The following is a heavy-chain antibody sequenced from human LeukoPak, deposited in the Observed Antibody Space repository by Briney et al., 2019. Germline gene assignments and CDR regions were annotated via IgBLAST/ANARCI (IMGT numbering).Heavy chain of an antibody. V-gene: IGHV1-8*01. J-gene: IGHJ4*02. D-gene: IGHD3-9*01. CDR2: MNPNSGNT. Sequence: ASVKVSCKASGYTFTSYDINWVRQATGQGLEWMGWMNPNSGNTGYAQKFQGRVTMTRNTSISTAYMELSSLRSEDTAVYYCAIVTYYDILTGRYYFDYWGQGTLVTVSS. CDR3: AIVTYYDILTGRYYFDY. CDR1: GYTFTSYD.